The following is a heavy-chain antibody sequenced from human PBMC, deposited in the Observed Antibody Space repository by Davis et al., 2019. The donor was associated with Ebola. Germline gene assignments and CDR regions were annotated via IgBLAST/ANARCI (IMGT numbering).Heavy chain of an antibody. D-gene: IGHD2-2*01. J-gene: IGHJ4*02. CDR2: IYSGGAT. CDR3: ARSSYQPDY. Sequence: GESLKISCAASGFTVSTNSMSWVRQAPGKGLEWVSVIYSGGATSYADSVKGRFTISRDNSKNMLYLQMNGLRAEDTAVYYCARSSYQPDYWGQGTLVTVSS. CDR1: GFTVSTNS. V-gene: IGHV3-53*01.